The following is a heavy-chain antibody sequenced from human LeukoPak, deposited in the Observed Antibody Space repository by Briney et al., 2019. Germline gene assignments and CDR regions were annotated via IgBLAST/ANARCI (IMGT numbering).Heavy chain of an antibody. CDR1: GFTFSSYG. CDR3: ASPRLWWGAFDI. V-gene: IGHV3-30*02. J-gene: IGHJ3*02. D-gene: IGHD4/OR15-4a*01. Sequence: PGGSLRLSCAASGFTFSSYGMHWVRQAPGKGLEWVAFIRYDGSNKYYADSVKGRFTISRDNAKNSLYLQMNSLRAEDTAVYYCASPRLWWGAFDIWGQGTMVTVSS. CDR2: IRYDGSNK.